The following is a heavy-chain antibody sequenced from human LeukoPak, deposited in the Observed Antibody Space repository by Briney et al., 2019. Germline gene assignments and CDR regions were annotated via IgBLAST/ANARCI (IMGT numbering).Heavy chain of an antibody. CDR2: ISGSGGTT. CDR3: AKIAAVAASPYYYYGMDV. CDR1: GFTFSTYA. V-gene: IGHV3-23*01. J-gene: IGHJ6*02. D-gene: IGHD6-19*01. Sequence: GGSLRLSCAASGFTFSTYAMSWVRQAPGKGLEWVSAISGSGGTTYYADSVKGRFTISRDNSKNTLYLQMNGLRAEDTAVYYCAKIAAVAASPYYYYGMDVWGQGTTVTVSS.